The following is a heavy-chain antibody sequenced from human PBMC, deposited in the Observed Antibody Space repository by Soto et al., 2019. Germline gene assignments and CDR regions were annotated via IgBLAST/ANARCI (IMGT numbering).Heavy chain of an antibody. D-gene: IGHD5-18*01. CDR2: MNPSNGNT. CDR1: GFTVINYD. J-gene: IGHJ4*02. Sequence: ASGKVSCKASGFTVINYDIHWVRQATGQGLEWMGWMNPSNGNTGFAQKFQGRVTMTRNTSISTAYMELSSLRSDDTAVYFCAGAEYSFGYCFDYWGQGTVVTVSS. CDR3: AGAEYSFGYCFDY. V-gene: IGHV1-8*01.